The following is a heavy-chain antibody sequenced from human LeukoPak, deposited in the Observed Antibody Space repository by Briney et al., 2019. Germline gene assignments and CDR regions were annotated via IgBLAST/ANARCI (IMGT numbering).Heavy chain of an antibody. D-gene: IGHD4-17*01. V-gene: IGHV4-34*01. J-gene: IGHJ4*02. CDR2: INHSGST. CDR1: GGSFSGYY. CDR3: ARGYGDYGSPFDY. Sequence: SETLSLTCAVYGGSFSGYYWSWIRQPPGKGLEWIGEINHSGSTNYSPSLKSRVTISVDTSKNQFSLKLSSVTAADTAVYYCARGYGDYGSPFDYWGQGTLVTVSS.